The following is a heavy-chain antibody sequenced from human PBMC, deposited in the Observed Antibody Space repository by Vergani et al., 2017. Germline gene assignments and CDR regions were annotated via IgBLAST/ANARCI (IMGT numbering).Heavy chain of an antibody. Sequence: EVQLVQSGAEVKKPGESLKISCKGSGYSFTSYWIGWVRQMPGKGLEWMGIIYPGDSDTRYSPSFQGQVTISADKSISTAYLQLSSLKASDTAMYYCTRLALGLRQQQKKGGNWYFDLWGRGTLVTVSS. V-gene: IGHV5-51*01. J-gene: IGHJ2*01. CDR1: GYSFTSYW. CDR2: IYPGDSDT. CDR3: TRLALGLRQQQKKGGNWYFDL. D-gene: IGHD6-13*01.